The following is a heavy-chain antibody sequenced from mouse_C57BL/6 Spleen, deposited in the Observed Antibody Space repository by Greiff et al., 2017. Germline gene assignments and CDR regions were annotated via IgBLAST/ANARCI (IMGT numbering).Heavy chain of an antibody. J-gene: IGHJ2*01. CDR1: GYAFTNYL. V-gene: IGHV1-54*01. CDR2: INPGSGGT. Sequence: QVQLQQSGAELVRPGTSVKVSCKASGYAFTNYLIEWVKQRPGQGLEWIGVINPGSGGTNYNEKFKGKATLTADKSSSTAYMQRSSLTSEDSAVYFCARARDGRGYFDYWGQGTTLTVSS. CDR3: ARARDGRGYFDY. D-gene: IGHD1-1*01.